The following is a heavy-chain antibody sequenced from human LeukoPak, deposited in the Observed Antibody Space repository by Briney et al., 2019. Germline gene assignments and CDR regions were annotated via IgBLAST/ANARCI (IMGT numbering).Heavy chain of an antibody. Sequence: ASVKVSCKASGYTFISYSMNWVRQAPGQGLEWMGWINPNSGGTNYAQKFQGRVTMTRDTSISTAYMELSRLRSDDTAVYYCARETMVRGVIITRDYNWFDPWGQGTLVTVSS. CDR2: INPNSGGT. D-gene: IGHD3-10*01. J-gene: IGHJ5*02. CDR1: GYTFISYS. V-gene: IGHV1-2*02. CDR3: ARETMVRGVIITRDYNWFDP.